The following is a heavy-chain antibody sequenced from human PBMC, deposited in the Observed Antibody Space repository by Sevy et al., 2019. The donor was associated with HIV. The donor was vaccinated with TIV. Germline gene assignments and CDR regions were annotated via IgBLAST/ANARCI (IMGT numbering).Heavy chain of an antibody. J-gene: IGHJ4*02. CDR3: AKSPSSPGSSSTWATFDY. CDR1: GFTFSNYA. D-gene: IGHD6-13*01. Sequence: GGSLRLSCAASGFTFSNYAMSWVRQAPGKGLEWVSAISASGGTTFFAHSVKGRFTISRDNSKNTMYLQMNSLRVEDTAVYYCAKSPSSPGSSSTWATFDYWGQGTLVTVSS. V-gene: IGHV3-23*01. CDR2: ISASGGTT.